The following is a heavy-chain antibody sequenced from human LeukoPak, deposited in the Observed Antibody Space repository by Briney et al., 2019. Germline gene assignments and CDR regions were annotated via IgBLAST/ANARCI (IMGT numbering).Heavy chain of an antibody. CDR3: ARRRLLRYFDWLSNWFDP. J-gene: IGHJ5*02. CDR2: IYYSGST. Sequence: SETLSLTCTVSGGSISSYYWSWIRQPPGKGLEWIGYIYYSGSTNYNPSLKSRVTISVDTSKNQFSLKLSSVTAADTAVYYCARRRLLRYFDWLSNWFDPWGQGTLVTVSS. V-gene: IGHV4-59*12. CDR1: GGSISSYY. D-gene: IGHD3-9*01.